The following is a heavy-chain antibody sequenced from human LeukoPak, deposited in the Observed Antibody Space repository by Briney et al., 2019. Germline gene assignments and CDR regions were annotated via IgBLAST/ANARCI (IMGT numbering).Heavy chain of an antibody. J-gene: IGHJ4*02. V-gene: IGHV1-69*01. D-gene: IGHD1-26*01. CDR2: IIPIFGTA. Sequence: ASVKVSCKASGGTFSSYAISWVRQAPGQGLEWMGGIIPIFGTANYAQKFQGRVTITADESTSTAYMELSSLRSEDTAGYYCARVGVSGSWGAFDYWGQGTLVTVSS. CDR1: GGTFSSYA. CDR3: ARVGVSGSWGAFDY.